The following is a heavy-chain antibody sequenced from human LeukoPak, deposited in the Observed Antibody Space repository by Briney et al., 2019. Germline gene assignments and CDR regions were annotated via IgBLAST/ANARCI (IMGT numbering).Heavy chain of an antibody. CDR2: IYPGDSDT. J-gene: IGHJ4*02. V-gene: IGHV5-51*03. CDR3: ARSVGSDSSGYGDY. CDR1: GYSFTSYW. Sequence: GESLKISCKGSGYSFTSYWIGWVRQMPGKGLEWMGIIYPGDSDTRYSPSFQGPVTTSTDQSISTAYLQWRSLKASDTAMYYCARSVGSDSSGYGDYWGQGTLVTVSS. D-gene: IGHD3-22*01.